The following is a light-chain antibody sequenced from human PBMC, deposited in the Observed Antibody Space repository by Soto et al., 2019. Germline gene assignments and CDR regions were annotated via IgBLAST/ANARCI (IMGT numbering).Light chain of an antibody. V-gene: IGKV3-20*01. Sequence: EIVLTQSPGTLSLSPGERATLSCRASQSVSNNYLAWYQQKPGQAPRLLVSGASRRATGIPDRFSGGGAGTDFTLTISRLQPEDSALYYRQNYDRKPITSGHGTRPE. J-gene: IGKJ5*01. CDR1: QSVSNNY. CDR2: GAS. CDR3: QNYDRKPIT.